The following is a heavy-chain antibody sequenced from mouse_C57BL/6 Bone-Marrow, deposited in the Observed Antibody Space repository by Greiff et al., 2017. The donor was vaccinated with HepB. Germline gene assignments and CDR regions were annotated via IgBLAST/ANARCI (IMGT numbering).Heavy chain of an antibody. CDR2: ISYDGSN. V-gene: IGHV3-6*01. CDR1: GYSITSGYY. CDR3: ASYYYAMDY. Sequence: EVQLQESGPGLVKPSQSLSLTCSVTGYSITSGYYWNWIRQFPGNKLEWMGYISYDGSNNYNPSLKNRISITRDTSKNHFFLKLNSVTTEDTATYYCASYYYAMDYWGQGTSVTVSS. J-gene: IGHJ4*01.